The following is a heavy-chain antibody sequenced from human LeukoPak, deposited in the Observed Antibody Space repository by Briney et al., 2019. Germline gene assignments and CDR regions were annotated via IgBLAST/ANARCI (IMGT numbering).Heavy chain of an antibody. D-gene: IGHD3-3*01. CDR1: GGSISSGDYY. J-gene: IGHJ4*02. V-gene: IGHV4-30-4*08. CDR3: ARGCRDDFWSGYYWDY. Sequence: SETLSLTCTVSGGSISSGDYYWSWIRQPPGQGLEWVGYIDYSGSTYYNPSLKSRVTISVDTSKNQFSLKLSSVTAADTAVYYCARGCRDDFWSGYYWDYWGQGTLVTVSS. CDR2: IDYSGST.